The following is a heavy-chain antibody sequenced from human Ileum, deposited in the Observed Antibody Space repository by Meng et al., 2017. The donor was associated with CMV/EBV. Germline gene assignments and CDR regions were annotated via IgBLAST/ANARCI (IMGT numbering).Heavy chain of an antibody. Sequence: ASAKVSCKASGYTFTDYYLHWVRQAPGQGLEWMGWISPNSGDTNYAQKFRGRVTLTRDTSITTSYMELIRLRSDDTAVYYCARVGKYNWKPRHVNWFDPWGQGTRVTVSS. CDR2: ISPNSGDT. J-gene: IGHJ5*02. CDR1: GYTFTDYY. D-gene: IGHD1-20*01. CDR3: ARVGKYNWKPRHVNWFDP. V-gene: IGHV1-2*02.